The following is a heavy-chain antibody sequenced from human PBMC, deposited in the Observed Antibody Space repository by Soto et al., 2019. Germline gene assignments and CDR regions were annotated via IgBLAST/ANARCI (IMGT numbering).Heavy chain of an antibody. D-gene: IGHD3-22*01. CDR1: GYLISSGYY. V-gene: IGHV4-38-2*02. CDR2: IDYSGRT. J-gene: IGHJ4*02. CDR3: ARDFSRGYDSYYFDY. Sequence: PSGTLSLTCSVSGYLISSGYYWGWIRQTPGKGLEWLGSIDYSGRTYYNPSLKSRVSTSVDLSKNQFSLNLRSVTAADTAVYFCARDFSRGYDSYYFDYWGQGTLGTVSS.